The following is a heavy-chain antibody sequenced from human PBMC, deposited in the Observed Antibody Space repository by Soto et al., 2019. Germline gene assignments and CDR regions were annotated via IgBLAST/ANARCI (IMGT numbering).Heavy chain of an antibody. D-gene: IGHD6-19*01. CDR3: ARDPFLDGSQ. J-gene: IGHJ1*01. CDR1: GFTFSSYS. Sequence: PGGSLTLACAASGFTFSSYSMNWVRQAPGKGLEWVSYISGSTGSIYYADSVKGRFTISRDNAKSSLYLQMNSLRDADTAVYYCARDPFLDGSQWGQGTLVTVS. V-gene: IGHV3-48*02. CDR2: ISGSTGSI.